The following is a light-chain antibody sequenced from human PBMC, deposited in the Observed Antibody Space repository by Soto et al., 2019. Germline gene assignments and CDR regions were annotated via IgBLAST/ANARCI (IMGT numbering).Light chain of an antibody. CDR3: QHLNSFPLT. Sequence: DIQLTQSPSFLSASVGDRVTITCWASQGISSHVAWYQQKPGKAPMLLIYAASTLQSGVPSRFSGSGSGTEFTLTISSLHPEDYATYYCQHLNSFPLTFGGGTTVEIK. CDR1: QGISSH. J-gene: IGKJ4*01. V-gene: IGKV1-9*01. CDR2: AAS.